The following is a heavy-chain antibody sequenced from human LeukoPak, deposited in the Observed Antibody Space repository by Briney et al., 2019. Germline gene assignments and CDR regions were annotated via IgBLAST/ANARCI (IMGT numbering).Heavy chain of an antibody. V-gene: IGHV3-20*04. CDR3: AKSTKYYDSSGYYYEASYYFDY. Sequence: RPGGSLRLSCAASGFTFDDYGMSWVRQAPGKGLEWVSGINWNGGSTGYADSVKGRFTISRDNAKNSLYLQMNSLRAEDTALYCCAKSTKYYDSSGYYYEASYYFDYWGQGTLVTVSS. CDR2: INWNGGST. D-gene: IGHD3-22*01. CDR1: GFTFDDYG. J-gene: IGHJ4*02.